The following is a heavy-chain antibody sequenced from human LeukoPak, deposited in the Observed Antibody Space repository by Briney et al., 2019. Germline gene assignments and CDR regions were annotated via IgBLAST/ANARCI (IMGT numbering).Heavy chain of an antibody. CDR1: GFTFSSYG. J-gene: IGHJ5*02. CDR3: AKDLLVGATLGT. V-gene: IGHV3-30*02. CDR2: IRYDGSNK. D-gene: IGHD1-26*01. Sequence: QSGGSLRLSCAASGFTFSSYGMHWVRQAPGKGLEWVAFIRYDGSNKYYADSVKGRFTISRDNSKNTLYLQMNSLRAEDTVVYYCAKDLLVGATLGTWGQGTLVTVSS.